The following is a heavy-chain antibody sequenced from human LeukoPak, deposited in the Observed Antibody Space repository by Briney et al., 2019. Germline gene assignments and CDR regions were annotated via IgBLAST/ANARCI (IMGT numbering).Heavy chain of an antibody. Sequence: SETLSLTCTVSGGSISSYYWSWIRQPPGKGLEWLGYIYYSGSTNYNPSLKSRVTIPVDTSKNQFSLKLSSVTAADTAVYYCARGNYGGNSVDYYYMDVWGKGTTVTVSS. CDR3: ARGNYGGNSVDYYYMDV. V-gene: IGHV4-59*01. J-gene: IGHJ6*03. D-gene: IGHD4-23*01. CDR1: GGSISSYY. CDR2: IYYSGST.